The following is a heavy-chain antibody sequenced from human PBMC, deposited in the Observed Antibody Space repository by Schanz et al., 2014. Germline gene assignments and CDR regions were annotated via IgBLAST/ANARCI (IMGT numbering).Heavy chain of an antibody. V-gene: IGHV4-59*08. J-gene: IGHJ4*02. CDR2: IYSSGIA. CDR1: GGSMDTHY. CDR3: ARRVVPATMGLYFDL. Sequence: QVQLQESGPGLVKPSETLSLMCTVSGGSMDTHYWGWIRQPPGKGLEWIAFIYSSGIANYNPSLGSRAPISVDTPKTQFSLRLPPLTAADTATYYCARRVVPATMGLYFDLWGQGTLVTVSS. D-gene: IGHD2-21*01.